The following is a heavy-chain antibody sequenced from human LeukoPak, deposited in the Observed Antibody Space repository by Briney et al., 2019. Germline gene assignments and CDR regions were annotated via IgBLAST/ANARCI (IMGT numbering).Heavy chain of an antibody. Sequence: AAVKVSCKASGYTFTSYGISWGRQAPGQGLEWMGWISAYNGNTNYAQKLQGRVTMTTDTSTSTAYMELRSLRSDDTAVYYCARVGGGLYSSSSPFDYWGQGTLVTVSS. CDR3: ARVGGGLYSSSSPFDY. V-gene: IGHV1-18*01. CDR2: ISAYNGNT. J-gene: IGHJ4*02. D-gene: IGHD6-6*01. CDR1: GYTFTSYG.